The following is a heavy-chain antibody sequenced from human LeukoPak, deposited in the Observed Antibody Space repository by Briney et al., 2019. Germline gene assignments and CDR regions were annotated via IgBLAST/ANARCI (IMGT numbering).Heavy chain of an antibody. J-gene: IGHJ5*02. CDR3: ARCKKNNYDSSGYHGDWFDP. Sequence: PSETLCLTCTVSGGSISSSSYYWGWIRQPPGKGLEWIGRIYYSGSTYYSPSLKSRVTISVDASKNQFSLKLSSVTAADTAVYYCARCKKNNYDSSGYHGDWFDPWGQGTLVTVSS. CDR2: IYYSGST. V-gene: IGHV4-39*01. D-gene: IGHD3-22*01. CDR1: GGSISSSSYY.